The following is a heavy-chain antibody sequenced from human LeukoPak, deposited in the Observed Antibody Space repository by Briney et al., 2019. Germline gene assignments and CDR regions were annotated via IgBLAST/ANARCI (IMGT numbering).Heavy chain of an antibody. D-gene: IGHD6-19*01. V-gene: IGHV3-7*01. CDR3: ARDRGQWLVSNYYYYGIDV. CDR2: IKQDGSEK. J-gene: IGHJ6*02. CDR1: GFTFSSYW. Sequence: GGSLRLSCAASGFTFSSYWMSWVRQAPGQGLEWVANIKQDGSEKYYVDSVKGRFTISRDNAKNSLYLQMNSLRAEDTAVYYCARDRGQWLVSNYYYYGIDVWGQGTTVTVSS.